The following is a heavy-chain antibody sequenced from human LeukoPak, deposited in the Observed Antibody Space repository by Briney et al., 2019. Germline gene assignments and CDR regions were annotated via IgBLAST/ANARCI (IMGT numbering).Heavy chain of an antibody. Sequence: SETLSLTCIVSGGSISSYYWSWVRQPPGKGLEWIGYIYYSGSTNYNPSLKSRVTISVDTSKNQFSLKLTSVTAADTDVYYCARRAAFYYSLGVWGQGTTVTVSS. D-gene: IGHD6-13*01. CDR2: IYYSGST. CDR3: ARRAAFYYSLGV. CDR1: GGSISSYY. V-gene: IGHV4-59*01. J-gene: IGHJ6*02.